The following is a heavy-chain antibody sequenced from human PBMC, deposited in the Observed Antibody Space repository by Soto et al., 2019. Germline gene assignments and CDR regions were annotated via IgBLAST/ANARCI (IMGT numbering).Heavy chain of an antibody. CDR1: GYTFTSYD. V-gene: IGHV1-8*01. J-gene: IGHJ3*02. CDR2: MNPNSGNT. Sequence: ASVKVSCKASGYTFTSYDINWVRQATGQGLEWMGWMNPNSGNTGYAQKFQGRVTMTRNTSISTAYMELSSLRSEDTAVYYCAKSLGYCSGGSCGAAFDIWGQGTMVTVS. CDR3: AKSLGYCSGGSCGAAFDI. D-gene: IGHD2-15*01.